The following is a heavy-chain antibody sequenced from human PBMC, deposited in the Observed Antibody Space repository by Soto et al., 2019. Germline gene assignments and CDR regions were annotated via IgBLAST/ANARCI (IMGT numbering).Heavy chain of an antibody. CDR1: GFTFSDYA. D-gene: IGHD6-13*01. CDR2: VSGRGGSV. Sequence: EVQLLESGGGLVQPGGSLRLSCAGSGFTFSDYAISWVRQAPGKGLEWVSAVSGRGGSVYYADSVKGRFSISRENSRNTVYLQMSSLRGEDTAIYYCAKTFGSNWLLDYWGRGTLVTVSS. J-gene: IGHJ4*02. CDR3: AKTFGSNWLLDY. V-gene: IGHV3-23*01.